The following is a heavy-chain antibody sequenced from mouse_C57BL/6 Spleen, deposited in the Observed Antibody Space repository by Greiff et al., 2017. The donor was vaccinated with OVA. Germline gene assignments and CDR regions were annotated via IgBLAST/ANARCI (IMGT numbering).Heavy chain of an antibody. D-gene: IGHD1-1*01. CDR2: IDPSDSYT. CDR3: AREIYYYGSYYAMDY. J-gene: IGHJ4*01. Sequence: QVQLKQPGAELVMPGASVKLSCKASGYTFTSYWMHWVKQRPGQGLEWIGEIDPSDSYTNYNQKFKGKSTLTVDKSSSTAYMQLSSLTSEDSAVYYCAREIYYYGSYYAMDYWGQGTSVTVSS. CDR1: GYTFTSYW. V-gene: IGHV1-69*01.